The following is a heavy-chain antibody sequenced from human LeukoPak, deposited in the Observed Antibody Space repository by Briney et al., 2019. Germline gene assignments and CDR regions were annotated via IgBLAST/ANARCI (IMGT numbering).Heavy chain of an antibody. CDR2: ISSSSSTI. J-gene: IGHJ6*03. CDR3: ARGAQVVTADIYYYYYMDV. CDR1: GFTFSSYS. D-gene: IGHD3-22*01. Sequence: GGSLRLSCAASGFTFSSYSMNWVRQAPGKGLEWVSYISSSSSTIYYADSVKGRFTISRDNAKNSLYLQMNSLRAEDTAVYYCARGAQVVTADIYYYYYMDVWGKGTTVTVSS. V-gene: IGHV3-48*04.